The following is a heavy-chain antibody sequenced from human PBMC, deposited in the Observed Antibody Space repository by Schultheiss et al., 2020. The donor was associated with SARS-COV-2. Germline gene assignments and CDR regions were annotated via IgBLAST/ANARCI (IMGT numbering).Heavy chain of an antibody. J-gene: IGHJ4*02. D-gene: IGHD5-18*01. CDR3: ARDGYSYGSGTYYFDY. V-gene: IGHV3-48*01. CDR1: GFTFSSYS. Sequence: GGSLRLSCVASGFTFSSYSMNWVRQAPGKGLEWVAYISSSSSTIYYADSVKGRFTISRDNAKNSLYLQMNSLRAEDTAVYYCARDGYSYGSGTYYFDYWGQGTLVTVSS. CDR2: ISSSSSTI.